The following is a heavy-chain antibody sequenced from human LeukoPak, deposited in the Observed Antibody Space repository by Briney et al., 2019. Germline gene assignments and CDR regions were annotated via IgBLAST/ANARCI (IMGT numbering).Heavy chain of an antibody. CDR3: ARDPAGSFYFDY. Sequence: GGSLRLSCAASGFTFSSYAMSWVRQAPGGGLEWVSGISGDGGSTYYTDAVKGRFAISRDNSKSTLYLEMNSLRAEDTAVYYCARDPAGSFYFDYWGQGTLVTVSS. CDR2: ISGDGGST. J-gene: IGHJ4*02. V-gene: IGHV3-23*01. CDR1: GFTFSSYA.